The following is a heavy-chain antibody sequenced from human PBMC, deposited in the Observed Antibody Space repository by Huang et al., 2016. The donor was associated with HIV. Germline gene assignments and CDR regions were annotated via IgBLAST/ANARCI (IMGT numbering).Heavy chain of an antibody. D-gene: IGHD6-13*01. Sequence: QVPLVQSGAEVKKPGASVTISCKASGFRILLYYIHWVRQAPGQGLEWMGIVNPSGGGADYAQNFKGRVTMTRDTSTRTLYMELSSLRSEDTAVYYCAREGITPSGTEVSGFDFWGQGTPVSVSS. CDR1: GFRILLYY. CDR3: AREGITPSGTEVSGFDF. V-gene: IGHV1-46*03. J-gene: IGHJ5*01. CDR2: VNPSGGGA.